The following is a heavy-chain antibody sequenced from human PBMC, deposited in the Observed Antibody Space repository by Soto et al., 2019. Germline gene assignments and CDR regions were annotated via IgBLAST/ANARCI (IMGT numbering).Heavy chain of an antibody. D-gene: IGHD2-8*01. CDR1: GGSISSYY. CDR2: IYYSGST. J-gene: IGHJ5*02. CDR3: ARGRPLISMTEENVWFDP. V-gene: IGHV4-59*01. Sequence: SETLSLTCTVSGGSISSYYWSWIRQPPGKGLEWIGYIYYSGSTNYNPSLKSRVTISVDTSKNQFSLKLSSVTAADTAVYYCARGRPLISMTEENVWFDPWGQGTLVTVSS.